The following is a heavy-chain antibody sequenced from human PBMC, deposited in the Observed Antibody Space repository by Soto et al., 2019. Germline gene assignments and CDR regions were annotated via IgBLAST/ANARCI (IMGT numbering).Heavy chain of an antibody. CDR1: GFSLSTSGVS. V-gene: IGHV2-5*02. CDR2: IYWDDDK. CDR3: AHITSPAVTTSAEYFHD. J-gene: IGHJ1*01. D-gene: IGHD4-17*01. Sequence: QITLKESGPTLVKPTQTLTLTCTFSGFSLSTSGVSVGWIRQPPGKALEWLALIYWDDDKRYSPSLKSRLTITKDASKNQVVLTMPNTDPVDTATYYCAHITSPAVTTSAEYFHDWGQGTLVTVSS.